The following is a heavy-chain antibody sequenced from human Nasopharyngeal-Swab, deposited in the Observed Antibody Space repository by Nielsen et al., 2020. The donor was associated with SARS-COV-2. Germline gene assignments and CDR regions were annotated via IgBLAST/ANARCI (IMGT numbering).Heavy chain of an antibody. CDR3: ARGYNLNDDSFTFDY. V-gene: IGHV3-30-3*01. D-gene: IGHD1-20*01. CDR2: ISYDGSNK. J-gene: IGHJ4*02. Sequence: GESLKISCAASGFTFSSYAMHWVRQAPGKGLGWVAVISYDGSNKYYADSVKGRFTISRDNSKNTLYLQINSLRAEDTAVYYCARGYNLNDDSFTFDYWGQGTLVTVSS. CDR1: GFTFSSYA.